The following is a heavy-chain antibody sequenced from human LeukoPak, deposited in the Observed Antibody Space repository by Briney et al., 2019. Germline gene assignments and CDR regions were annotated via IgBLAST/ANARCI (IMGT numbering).Heavy chain of an antibody. D-gene: IGHD2-15*01. CDR3: ARVPPYCSGGSCYGVD. CDR2: INPNSGGT. CDR1: GYTFTCYY. J-gene: IGHJ4*02. V-gene: IGHV1-2*02. Sequence: ASVKVSCKASGYTFTCYYMHWVRQAPGQGLEWMGWINPNSGGTNYAQKFQGRVTMTRDTSISTAYMELSRLRSDDTAVYYCARVPPYCSGGSCYGVDWGQGTLVTVSS.